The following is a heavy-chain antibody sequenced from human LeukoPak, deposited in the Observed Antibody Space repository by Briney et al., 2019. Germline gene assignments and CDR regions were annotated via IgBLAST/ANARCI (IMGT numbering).Heavy chain of an antibody. CDR2: IYYSGST. V-gene: IGHV4-61*08. CDR1: GGSISSSGYY. Sequence: SETQSLTCTVSGGSISSSGYYWSWIRQPPGKGLEWIGYIYYSGSTNYNPSLKSRVTISVDTSKNQFSLKLSSVTAADTAVYYCARSLLNDFWSGYYPYYMDVWGKGTTVTVSS. J-gene: IGHJ6*03. CDR3: ARSLLNDFWSGYYPYYMDV. D-gene: IGHD3-3*01.